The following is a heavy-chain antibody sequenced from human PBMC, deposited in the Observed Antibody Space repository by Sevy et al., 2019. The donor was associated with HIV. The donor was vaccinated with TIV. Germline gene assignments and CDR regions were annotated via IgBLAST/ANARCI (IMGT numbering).Heavy chain of an antibody. CDR1: QFNFDTYA. V-gene: IGHV3-30*02. CDR2: IWYDGSSK. CDR3: ATNMVQAGAYDSYFNF. D-gene: IGHD3-10*01. Sequence: GGSLRLSCVASQFNFDTYAIHWVRQAPGKGLEWVAMIWYDGSSKDYAESVKGRFAISRDNSQNTAFLQMNSLRAEDTGVYYCATNMVQAGAYDSYFNFWGQGSLVTVSS. J-gene: IGHJ4*02.